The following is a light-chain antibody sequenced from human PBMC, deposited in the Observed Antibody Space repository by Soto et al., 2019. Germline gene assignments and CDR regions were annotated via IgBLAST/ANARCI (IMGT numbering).Light chain of an antibody. CDR2: DNN. Sequence: VLTQPPSVSAAPGQKVIISCSGSSSNIGSNYVSWYQQLPGTAPKLLIYDNNKRPSGIPARFSGSKSGTSATLAIIGLQTGDEADYYCGTWDSGLSAGGVFGSGTKVTVL. CDR1: SSNIGSNY. CDR3: GTWDSGLSAGGV. J-gene: IGLJ1*01. V-gene: IGLV1-51*01.